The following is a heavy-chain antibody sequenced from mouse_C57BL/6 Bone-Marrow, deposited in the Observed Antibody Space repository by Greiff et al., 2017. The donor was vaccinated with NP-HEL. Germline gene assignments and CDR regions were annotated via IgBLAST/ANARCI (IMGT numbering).Heavy chain of an antibody. Sequence: EVQLQQSGPELVKPGASVKMSCKASGYTFTDYNMHWVKQSHGKSLEWIGYINPNNGGTSYNQKFKGKATLTVNKSSSTAYMELRSLTSEDSAVSYCPSPIYYGNYDYWGQGTTLTVSS. CDR2: INPNNGGT. J-gene: IGHJ2*01. CDR3: PSPIYYGNYDY. V-gene: IGHV1-22*01. CDR1: GYTFTDYN. D-gene: IGHD2-1*01.